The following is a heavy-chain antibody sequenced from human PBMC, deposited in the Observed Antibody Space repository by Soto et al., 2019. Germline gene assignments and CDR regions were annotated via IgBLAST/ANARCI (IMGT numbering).Heavy chain of an antibody. Sequence: QVQLVESGGGVVQPGRSLRLSCAASGFTFSSYAMHWVRQAPGKGLEGVAVISYDGSNKYYADSVKGRFTISRDNSKNTLYLQMNSLRAEDTAVYYCARDIWRGGSYVWGSYRALDYWGQGTLVTVSS. D-gene: IGHD3-16*02. CDR1: GFTFSSYA. CDR3: ARDIWRGGSYVWGSYRALDY. J-gene: IGHJ4*02. CDR2: ISYDGSNK. V-gene: IGHV3-30-3*01.